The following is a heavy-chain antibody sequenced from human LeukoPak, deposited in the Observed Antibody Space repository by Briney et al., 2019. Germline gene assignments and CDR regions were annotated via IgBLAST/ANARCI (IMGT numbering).Heavy chain of an antibody. D-gene: IGHD6-13*01. CDR2: IRYDESDK. V-gene: IGHV3-30*02. CDR1: GFTFSNYG. Sequence: GGSLRLSCAASGFTFSNYGMHWVRQAPGKGLEWVAHIRYDESDKYYADSVKGRFTISRDISRNTVYLQMNSLRAEDTAVYYCAREIAAAGTFDYWGQGTLVTVSS. J-gene: IGHJ4*02. CDR3: AREIAAAGTFDY.